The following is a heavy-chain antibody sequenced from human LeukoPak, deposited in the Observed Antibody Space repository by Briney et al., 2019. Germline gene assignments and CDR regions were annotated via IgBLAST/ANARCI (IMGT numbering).Heavy chain of an antibody. D-gene: IGHD3-10*01. CDR1: GSSFTNYW. J-gene: IGHJ4*02. V-gene: IGHV5-51*01. Sequence: GESLQISCKGSGSSFTNYWIGWVRQLPGKGLEWMGIFYPGDSDTRYSPSFQGQVTISADKSISTAFLQWSSLKASDTAIYYCARHLRGSATYPIDYWGQGTLVTVSS. CDR2: FYPGDSDT. CDR3: ARHLRGSATYPIDY.